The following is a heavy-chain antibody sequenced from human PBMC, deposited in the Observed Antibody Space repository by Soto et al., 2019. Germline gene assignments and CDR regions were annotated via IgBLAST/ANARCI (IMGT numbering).Heavy chain of an antibody. V-gene: IGHV4-4*02. D-gene: IGHD2-15*01. CDR1: GDSMSNSNW. J-gene: IGHJ4*02. CDR2: IHHSGST. Sequence: QVQLQESGPGLVKPSGTLSLTCAVSGDSMSNSNWWSWVRQPPGKGLEWIGEIHHSGSTDYNPSLTRRVTILLDKSNSQFSLKLSSVTAADPAVYYCARSVSGRLGLDYWGQGTLVTVSS. CDR3: ARSVSGRLGLDY.